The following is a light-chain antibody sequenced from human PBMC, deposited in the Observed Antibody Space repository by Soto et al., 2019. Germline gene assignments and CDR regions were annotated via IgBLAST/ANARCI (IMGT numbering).Light chain of an antibody. CDR2: AAS. Sequence: DIQMTQSPSSLSASVGDRVTITCRASQSISTFLNWYQQKPGKAPKLLIYAASSLQSGVPSRFSGSGSGTDFTLTISSLQPEDFATYFCQHSYSNFPITFGQGTRLEI. CDR3: QHSYSNFPIT. CDR1: QSISTF. V-gene: IGKV1-39*01. J-gene: IGKJ5*01.